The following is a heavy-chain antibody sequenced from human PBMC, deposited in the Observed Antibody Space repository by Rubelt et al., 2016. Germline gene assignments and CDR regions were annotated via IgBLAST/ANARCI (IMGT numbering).Heavy chain of an antibody. CDR1: NYA. V-gene: IGHV3-23*01. CDR3: AKDPDSGTYYFAFDI. CDR2: LSGSGGDT. D-gene: IGHD1-26*01. J-gene: IGHJ3*02. Sequence: NYAMNWVRQAPGKGLEWVSALSGSGGDTFHADSVKGRFTISRDNSKNMLYLEMNSLRAEDTAVYYCAKDPDSGTYYFAFDIWGQGTMVTVSS.